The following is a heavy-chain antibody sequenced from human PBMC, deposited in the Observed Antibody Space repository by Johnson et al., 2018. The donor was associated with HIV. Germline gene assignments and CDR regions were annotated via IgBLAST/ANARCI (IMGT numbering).Heavy chain of an antibody. Sequence: QVQLVESGGGLIQPGGSLRLSCAASGFTVSSNYMSWVRQAPGQGLEWVAVISYDGSNKYYTDSVKGRFTISRDTSKSTVYLQLSSLRVEDTAVYYCAKGPQGIATPDAFDIWGQGTMVTVSS. CDR1: GFTVSSNY. CDR2: ISYDGSNK. CDR3: AKGPQGIATPDAFDI. V-gene: IGHV3-30*18. D-gene: IGHD2-21*01. J-gene: IGHJ3*02.